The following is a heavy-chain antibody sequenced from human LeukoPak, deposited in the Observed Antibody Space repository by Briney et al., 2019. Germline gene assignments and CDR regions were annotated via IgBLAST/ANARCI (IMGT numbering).Heavy chain of an antibody. D-gene: IGHD2-2*01. CDR2: IGSSSSYI. CDR3: ARDRAPDYCSSTSCQGDMDV. V-gene: IGHV3-21*01. CDR1: GFTFSSYS. Sequence: GGSLRLSCAASGFTFSSYSMNWVRQAPGKGLEWVSSIGSSSSYIYYADSVKGRFTISRDNAKNSLYLQMNSLRAEDTAVYYCARDRAPDYCSSTSCQGDMDVWGKGTTVTVSS. J-gene: IGHJ6*03.